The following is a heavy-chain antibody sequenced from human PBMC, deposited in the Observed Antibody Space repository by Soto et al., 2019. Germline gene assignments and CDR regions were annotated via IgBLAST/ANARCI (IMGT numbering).Heavy chain of an antibody. CDR1: GFTVSSYA. Sequence: GGSLRLSCAASGFTVSSYAMSWVRQAPGKGLEWVSAIGGSGGSTYYADSVKCRFTISRDNSKNTLYLQMNSLRAEDTAVYYCAWYSSSSGYWGQGALVTVSS. CDR3: AWYSSSSGY. D-gene: IGHD6-6*01. V-gene: IGHV3-23*01. CDR2: IGGSGGST. J-gene: IGHJ4*02.